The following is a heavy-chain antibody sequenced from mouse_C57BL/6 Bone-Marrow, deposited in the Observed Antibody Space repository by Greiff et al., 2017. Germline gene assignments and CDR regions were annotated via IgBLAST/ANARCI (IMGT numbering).Heavy chain of an antibody. Sequence: LQESGAELVKPGASVKLSCKASGYTFTSYWMHWVKQRPGQGLEWIGMIHPNSGSTNYNEKFKSKATLTVDKSSSTAYMQLSSLTSEDSAVYYCARPIYYGNSWFAYWGQGTLVTVSA. CDR2: IHPNSGST. J-gene: IGHJ3*01. CDR3: ARPIYYGNSWFAY. D-gene: IGHD2-1*01. V-gene: IGHV1-64*01. CDR1: GYTFTSYW.